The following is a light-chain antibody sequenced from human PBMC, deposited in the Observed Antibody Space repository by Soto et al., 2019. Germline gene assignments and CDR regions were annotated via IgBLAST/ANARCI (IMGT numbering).Light chain of an antibody. CDR1: QGISTW. Sequence: DIHMTQSPDTLSASIGDRVTITCRASQGISTWLAWYQQKPGTAPKLLIYDASSLESGVPSRFSGSGSGTEFTLTISSLQPDDYATYYCQQYSSYSRTFGQGTKVDI. J-gene: IGKJ1*01. CDR2: DAS. V-gene: IGKV1-5*01. CDR3: QQYSSYSRT.